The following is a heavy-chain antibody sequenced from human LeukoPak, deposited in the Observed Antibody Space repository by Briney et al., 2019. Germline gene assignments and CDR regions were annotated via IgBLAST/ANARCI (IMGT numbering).Heavy chain of an antibody. CDR2: ISGSGGST. CDR1: GFTFSNYE. D-gene: IGHD3-22*01. V-gene: IGHV3-23*01. Sequence: GGSQGLLCAASGFTFSNYELSWVSQAPGKGLEWVSGISGSGGSTYHADSVKGRFTISRDNSKNTLYLQMNSLRAEDTAVYYCAKELDISGYFDYWAKGHLLTVSS. J-gene: IGHJ4*02. CDR3: AKELDISGYFDY.